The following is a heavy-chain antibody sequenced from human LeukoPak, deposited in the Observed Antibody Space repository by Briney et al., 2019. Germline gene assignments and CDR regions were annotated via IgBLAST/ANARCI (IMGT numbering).Heavy chain of an antibody. V-gene: IGHV3-48*03. Sequence: GGSLRLSCAASAFTFNSYEMNWVRHAPGKGLEWVSYITSSGRTTSYADSVKGRFTISRDNAENSLSLQMNSLRAEDTAIYYCARESPHCSGVSCFFDYWGQGTLVTVSS. CDR2: ITSSGRTT. CDR3: ARESPHCSGVSCFFDY. J-gene: IGHJ4*02. D-gene: IGHD2-15*01. CDR1: AFTFNSYE.